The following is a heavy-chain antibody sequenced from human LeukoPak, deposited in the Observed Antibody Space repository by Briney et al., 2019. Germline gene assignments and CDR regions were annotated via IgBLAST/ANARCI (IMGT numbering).Heavy chain of an antibody. Sequence: SVKVSCKASGGTFSTNAISWVRQAPGQGLEWMGRIIPILDVANYAQKFQGRVTIAADESTSTAYLELSTLRSEDTAVYYCARVDRDAEEDFDYWGQGSLVTVSS. CDR1: GGTFSTNA. D-gene: IGHD5-24*01. J-gene: IGHJ4*02. CDR3: ARVDRDAEEDFDY. V-gene: IGHV1-69*04. CDR2: IIPILDVA.